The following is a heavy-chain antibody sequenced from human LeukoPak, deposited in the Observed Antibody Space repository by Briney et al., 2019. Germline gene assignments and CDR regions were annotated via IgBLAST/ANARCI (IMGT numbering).Heavy chain of an antibody. V-gene: IGHV5-51*01. CDR1: GYSFTSYW. J-gene: IGHJ5*02. D-gene: IGHD3-22*01. CDR2: IYPGDSDT. CDR3: ARRKVYYDSSGYCFDP. Sequence: GESLKISCKGSGYSFTSYWIGWVRQMPGKGLEWMGIIYPGDSDTRYSPSFQGQVAISADKSISTAYLQWSSLKASDTAMYYCARRKVYYDSSGYCFDPWGQGTLVTVSS.